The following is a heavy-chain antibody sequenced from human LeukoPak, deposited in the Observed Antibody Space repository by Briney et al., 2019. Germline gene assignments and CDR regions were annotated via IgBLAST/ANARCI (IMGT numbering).Heavy chain of an antibody. Sequence: GGSLRLSCAASGFTFDDYAMHWVRQAPGKGLEWVSGISWNSGSIGYADSVKGRFTISRDNSKNTLYLQMNSLRAEDTAVYYCAKKDIVLMVYAFFDYWGQGTLVTVSS. J-gene: IGHJ4*02. D-gene: IGHD2-8*01. CDR1: GFTFDDYA. V-gene: IGHV3-9*01. CDR3: AKKDIVLMVYAFFDY. CDR2: ISWNSGSI.